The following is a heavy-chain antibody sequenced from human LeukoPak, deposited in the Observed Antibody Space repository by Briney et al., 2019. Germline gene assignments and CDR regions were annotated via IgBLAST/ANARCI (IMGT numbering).Heavy chain of an antibody. Sequence: GSSVKVSCKASGGTFSSYAISWVRQAPGQGLEWMGRIIPIFGTANYAQKFQGRVTITTDESTSTAYMELSSLRSEDTAVYYCARTEPYYYDSSGYFKTDYWGQGTLVTVSS. CDR3: ARTEPYYYDSSGYFKTDY. CDR2: IIPIFGTA. CDR1: GGTFSSYA. J-gene: IGHJ4*02. D-gene: IGHD3-22*01. V-gene: IGHV1-69*05.